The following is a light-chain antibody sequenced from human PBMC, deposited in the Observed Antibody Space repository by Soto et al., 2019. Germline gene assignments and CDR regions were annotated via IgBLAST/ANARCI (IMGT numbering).Light chain of an antibody. V-gene: IGLV2-23*02. CDR3: CSCAGTTTFVI. Sequence: QSALTQPASVSGSPGQSITISCTGTNRDIGIYNLVSWYQQHPGKVPQVIIYDVTKRPSGVSDRFSGSKSGNTASLTISGLQAEDEADYYCCSCAGTTTFVIFGGGTKVTVL. J-gene: IGLJ2*01. CDR1: NRDIGIYNL. CDR2: DVT.